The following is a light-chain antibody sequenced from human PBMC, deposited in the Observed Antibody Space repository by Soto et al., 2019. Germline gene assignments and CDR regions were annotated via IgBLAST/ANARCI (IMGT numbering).Light chain of an antibody. Sequence: EIVMTQSPATLSVSPGERATLSCRASQSVSSNLAWNQQKPGQAPRLLIYGASTRATGIPARFSGSGSGTKFTLTISSLQSEDFAVYYCQQYNNWWTFGQGTKVEIK. CDR1: QSVSSN. J-gene: IGKJ1*01. CDR3: QQYNNWWT. V-gene: IGKV3-15*01. CDR2: GAS.